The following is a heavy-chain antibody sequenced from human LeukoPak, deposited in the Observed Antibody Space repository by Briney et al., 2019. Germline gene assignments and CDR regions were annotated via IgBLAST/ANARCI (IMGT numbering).Heavy chain of an antibody. J-gene: IGHJ6*03. CDR2: IYTSGST. CDR3: ARDWDLRRRGYCSGGSCYYMDV. Sequence: PSETLSLTCTVSGGSISSGSYYWSWIRQPAGKGLEWIGRIYTSGSTNYNPSLKSRVTISVDTSKNQFSLKLSSVTAADTAVYYCARDWDLRRRGYCSGGSCYYMDVWGKGTTVTVSS. CDR1: GGSISSGSYY. V-gene: IGHV4-61*02. D-gene: IGHD2-15*01.